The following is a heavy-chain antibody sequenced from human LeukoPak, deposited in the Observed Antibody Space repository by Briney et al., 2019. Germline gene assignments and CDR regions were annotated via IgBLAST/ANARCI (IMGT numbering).Heavy chain of an antibody. Sequence: QPGRSLRLSCAASGFTFSSSGMHWVRQAPGKGLEWVAVIWYDGSLTYYVDSVEGRFTISRDNSKNTLYLQMNSLRAEDTAVYYCAKDGGRRYYMDVWGKGTTVTVSS. CDR3: AKDGGRRYYMDV. V-gene: IGHV3-33*06. CDR1: GFTFSSSG. CDR2: IWYDGSLT. J-gene: IGHJ6*03.